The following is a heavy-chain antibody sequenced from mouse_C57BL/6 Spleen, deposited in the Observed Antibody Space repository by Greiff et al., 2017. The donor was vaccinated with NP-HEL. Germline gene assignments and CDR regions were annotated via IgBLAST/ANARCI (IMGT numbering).Heavy chain of an antibody. D-gene: IGHD1-1*01. CDR2: IDPANGNT. J-gene: IGHJ3*01. V-gene: IGHV14-3*01. CDR1: GFNIKNTY. CDR3: ATIYYYGSSSFAY. Sequence: EVQLQQSVAELVRPGASVKLSCTASGFNIKNTYMHWVKQRPEQGLEWIGRIDPANGNTNSAPKFPGKATITADTSSNTAYLQLSSLTSEDTAIYYCATIYYYGSSSFAYWGQGTLVTVSA.